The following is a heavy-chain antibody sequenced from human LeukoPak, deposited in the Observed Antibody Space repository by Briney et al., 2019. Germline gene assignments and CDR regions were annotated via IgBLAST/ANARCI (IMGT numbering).Heavy chain of an antibody. CDR3: ARDRVTGSFDI. CDR1: GFIFNNYN. Sequence: GGPLRLSWSASGFIFNNYNMNWVRQAAGKGLEWVSYISSSSSTIYNADSVRGRFTISRDNAKNSLDLQMNSLRDEDTAVYYWARDRVTGSFDIWGHGTMVTVSS. CDR2: ISSSSSTI. D-gene: IGHD3-10*01. J-gene: IGHJ3*02. V-gene: IGHV3-48*02.